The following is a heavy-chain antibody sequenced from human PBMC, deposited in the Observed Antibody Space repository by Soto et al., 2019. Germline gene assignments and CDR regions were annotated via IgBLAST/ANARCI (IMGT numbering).Heavy chain of an antibody. CDR3: ARQINWRDGGA. CDR2: VNRGASSL. J-gene: IGHJ5*02. V-gene: IGHV3-48*02. Sequence: GGSLRLSCAAAGFSLSDHGVNWVRQAPGKGLEWISSVNRGASSLYYAESVKGRFTMSRDDAKNSVYLQMNSLRDEDTAVYYCARQINWRDGGAWGQGTLVTVSP. D-gene: IGHD3-16*01. CDR1: GFSLSDHG.